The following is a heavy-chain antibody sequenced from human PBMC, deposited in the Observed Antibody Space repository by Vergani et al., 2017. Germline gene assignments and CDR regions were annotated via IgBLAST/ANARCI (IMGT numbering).Heavy chain of an antibody. D-gene: IGHD3-10*01. J-gene: IGHJ3*02. CDR1: GFTFSSYG. CDR2: ISYDGSNK. CDR3: AKSFGVITMVRGVNLDAFDI. Sequence: QVQLVESGGGVVQPGRSLRLSCAASGFTFSSYGMHWVRQAPGKGLEWVAVISYDGSNKYYADSVKGRFTISRDNSKNTLYLQMNSLRAEDTAVYYCAKSFGVITMVRGVNLDAFDIWGQGTMVTVSS. V-gene: IGHV3-30*18.